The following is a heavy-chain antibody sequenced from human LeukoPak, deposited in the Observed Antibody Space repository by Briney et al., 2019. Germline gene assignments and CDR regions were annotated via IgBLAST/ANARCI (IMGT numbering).Heavy chain of an antibody. CDR1: CGHISSSSYY. CDR3: ARRVVTTLRDYFDY. D-gene: IGHD2-21*02. J-gene: IGHJ4*02. CDR2: LYYSGST. V-gene: IGHV4-39*07. Sequence: PSEPLSLTCSVSCGHISSSSYYWGWIRKPPGEGLGWFGCLYYSGSTYYNPSLKSRVTISVDTSKNQFSLKLNSVTVADTAVYFCARRVVTTLRDYFDYWGQGILVTVSS.